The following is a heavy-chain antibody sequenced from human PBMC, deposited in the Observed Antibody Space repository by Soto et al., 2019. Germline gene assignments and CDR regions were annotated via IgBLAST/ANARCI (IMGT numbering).Heavy chain of an antibody. CDR2: ISGSGGST. J-gene: IGHJ4*02. CDR3: AKDSSSWPHYFDY. CDR1: GFTLRSYA. D-gene: IGHD6-13*01. V-gene: IGHV3-23*01. Sequence: GGSLRLSCAASGFTLRSYAMSWVRQAPGKGLEWVSAISGSGGSTYYADSVKGRFTISRDNSKNTLYLRMNSLRAEDTAVYYCAKDSSSWPHYFDYWGQGTLVTVSS.